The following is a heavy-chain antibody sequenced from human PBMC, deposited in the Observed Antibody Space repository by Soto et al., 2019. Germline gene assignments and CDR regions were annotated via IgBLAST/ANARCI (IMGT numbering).Heavy chain of an antibody. J-gene: IGHJ3*02. CDR2: IYYSGST. CDR3: ARRRITMVRGVINIDAFDI. CDR1: GGSISSGGYY. D-gene: IGHD3-10*01. Sequence: SETLSLTCTVSGGSISSGGYYWSWIRQHPGKGLEWIGYIYYSGSTYYNPSLKSRVTISVDTSKNQFSLKLSSVTAADTAVYYCARRRITMVRGVINIDAFDIWGQGTMVTVSS. V-gene: IGHV4-31*03.